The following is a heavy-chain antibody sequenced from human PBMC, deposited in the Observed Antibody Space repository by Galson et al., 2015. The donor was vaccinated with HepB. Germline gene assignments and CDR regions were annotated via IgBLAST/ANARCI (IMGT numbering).Heavy chain of an antibody. J-gene: IGHJ4*02. CDR3: AKVSRSLGRRSYYLDY. CDR1: GFVFSTFG. CDR2: ISHDGNNQ. Sequence: SLRLSCAASGFVFSTFGMYWVRQAPGKGLEWVAFISHDGNNQDYGDSVKGRFTISRDNSQNILYLQMNSLRPEDTAVYYCAKVSRSLGRRSYYLDYWGQGTLVTVSS. V-gene: IGHV3-30*18. D-gene: IGHD3-10*01.